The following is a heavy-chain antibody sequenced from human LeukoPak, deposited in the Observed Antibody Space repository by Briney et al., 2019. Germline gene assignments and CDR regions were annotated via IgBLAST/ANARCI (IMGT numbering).Heavy chain of an antibody. D-gene: IGHD3-22*01. V-gene: IGHV4-31*03. CDR3: ARGGYYDSSGPIDY. CDR2: IYYSGST. Sequence: SQTLSLTCTVSGGSISSGGYYWSWIRQHPGKGLEWIGYIYYSGSTYYNPSLKSRVTISVDTSKNQFSLKLSSVTAADTAVYYCARGGYYDSSGPIDYWGQGTLVTVSS. CDR1: GGSISSGGYY. J-gene: IGHJ4*02.